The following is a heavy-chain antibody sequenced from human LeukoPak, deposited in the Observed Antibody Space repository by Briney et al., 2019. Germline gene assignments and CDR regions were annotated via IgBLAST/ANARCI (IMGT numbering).Heavy chain of an antibody. CDR1: GFTFSSYW. D-gene: IGHD6-6*01. CDR3: TRDLGIAARPRPPGY. J-gene: IGHJ4*02. Sequence: GGSLRLSCAASGFTFSSYWMSWVRQAPGKGLEWVGFIRSKAYGGTTEYAASVKGRFTISRDDSKSIAYLQMNSLKTEDTAVYYCTRDLGIAARPRPPGYWGQGTLVTVSS. V-gene: IGHV3-49*04. CDR2: IRSKAYGGTT.